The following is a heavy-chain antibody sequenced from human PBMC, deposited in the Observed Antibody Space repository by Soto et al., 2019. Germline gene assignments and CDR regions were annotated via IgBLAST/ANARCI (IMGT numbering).Heavy chain of an antibody. J-gene: IGHJ4*02. Sequence: SETLSLTCTVSRGSISSYYWSWIRQPPGKGLEWIGYISYSGNTNYNASLKSRVTISVDTSTNQFSLRVTSVTAADTAVYYCARIRGLGEVPPYFDYWGQGYLVTVSS. CDR1: RGSISSYY. CDR3: ARIRGLGEVPPYFDY. CDR2: ISYSGNT. D-gene: IGHD3-16*01. V-gene: IGHV4-59*01.